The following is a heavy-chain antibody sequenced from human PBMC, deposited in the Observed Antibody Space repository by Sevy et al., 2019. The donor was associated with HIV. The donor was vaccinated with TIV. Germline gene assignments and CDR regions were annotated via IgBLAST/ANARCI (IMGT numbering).Heavy chain of an antibody. CDR1: GYSISSGYY. V-gene: IGHV4-38-2*01. J-gene: IGHJ5*02. D-gene: IGHD3-3*01. CDR3: ARTATGTVRLDFWSGYYHNWFDP. CDR2: IYHSGST. Sequence: SETLSLTCAVSGYSISSGYYWGWIRQPPGKGLEWIGSIYHSGSTYYNPSLKSRVTISVDTSKNQFSLKLSSVTAADTAGYYCARTATGTVRLDFWSGYYHNWFDPWGQGTLVTVSS.